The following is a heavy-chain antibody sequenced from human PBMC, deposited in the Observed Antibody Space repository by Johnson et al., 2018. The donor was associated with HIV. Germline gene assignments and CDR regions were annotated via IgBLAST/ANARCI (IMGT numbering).Heavy chain of an antibody. CDR1: GLSFSNFG. D-gene: IGHD3-10*01. V-gene: IGHV3-33*08. CDR2: IWYDGSNN. J-gene: IGHJ3*02. Sequence: QVQLVESGGGVVQPGNSLTLSCVGSGLSFSNFGIHLVRQAPGKGPEWVAVIWYDGSNNYYADSVKGRFTISKDNSRNTLFLHMNSLRADDTAVYYCAIGRGEFPRHAFDIWGQGTMVTVSS. CDR3: AIGRGEFPRHAFDI.